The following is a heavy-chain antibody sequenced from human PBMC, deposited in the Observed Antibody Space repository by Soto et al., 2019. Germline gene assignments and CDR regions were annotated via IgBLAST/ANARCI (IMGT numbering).Heavy chain of an antibody. Sequence: QVQLQESGPGLVKPSQTLSLTCTVSGGSISSGDYYWSWIRQPPGKGLEWIGYIYYSGSTYYNPSLKSRVTISVDTSTNQFSLKLSSVTAADTAVYYCARGSYYYDSSGYYHYWGQATLVTVSS. D-gene: IGHD3-22*01. CDR2: IYYSGST. CDR1: GGSISSGDYY. CDR3: ARGSYYYDSSGYYHY. V-gene: IGHV4-30-4*01. J-gene: IGHJ4*02.